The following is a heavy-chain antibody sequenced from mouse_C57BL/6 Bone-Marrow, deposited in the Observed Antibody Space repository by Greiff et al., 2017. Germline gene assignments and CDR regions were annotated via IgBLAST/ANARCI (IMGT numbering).Heavy chain of an antibody. J-gene: IGHJ3*01. CDR1: GSTFSSYG. V-gene: IGHV5-6*02. Sequence: DVMLVESGGDLVKPGGSLKLSCAASGSTFSSYGMSWVRQTPDKRLEWVATISSGGSYTYYPDSVKGRFTISRDNAKNTLYLQMSSLKSEDTAMYYCARGDYDYPLFAYWGQGTLVTVSA. CDR2: ISSGGSYT. D-gene: IGHD2-4*01. CDR3: ARGDYDYPLFAY.